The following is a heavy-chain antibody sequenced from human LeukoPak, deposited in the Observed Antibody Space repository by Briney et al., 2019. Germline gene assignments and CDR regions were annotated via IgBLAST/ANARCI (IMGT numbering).Heavy chain of an antibody. J-gene: IGHJ4*02. D-gene: IGHD1-1*01. CDR1: GLTFSNYG. V-gene: IGHV3-30*02. CDR2: IRYDGRNK. Sequence: GGSLRLSCAAAGLTFSNYGMHWVRQAPGKGLQWVAYIRYDGRNKYSADSVKGRFTIYRDNSKSTLYLQMNSLRSEDTAVYYCAKGGSNNWSFDNWGQGTLVTVSS. CDR3: AKGGSNNWSFDN.